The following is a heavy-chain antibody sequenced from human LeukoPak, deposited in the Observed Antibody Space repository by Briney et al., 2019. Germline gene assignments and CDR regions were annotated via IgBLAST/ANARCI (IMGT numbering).Heavy chain of an antibody. CDR1: GGSFSGYY. CDR3: ARGVFEGYTDWYFDL. Sequence: SETLSLTCAVSGGSFSGYYWSWIRQPPGKGLEWIGEINHSGSTNYNPSLKSRVTISVDTSKNQFSLKLGSVTAADTAVYYCARGVFEGYTDWYFDLWGRGTLVTVSS. V-gene: IGHV4-34*01. J-gene: IGHJ2*01. CDR2: INHSGST. D-gene: IGHD5-18*01.